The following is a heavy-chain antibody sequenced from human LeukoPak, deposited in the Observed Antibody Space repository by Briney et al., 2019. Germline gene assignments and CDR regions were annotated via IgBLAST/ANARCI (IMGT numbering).Heavy chain of an antibody. J-gene: IGHJ3*02. CDR1: GFTFRSYG. Sequence: PGRSLRLSCAASGFTFRSYGMHWVRQAPGKGLEWVAVVSHDGSNTYYADSVKGRFTISRDNSKNTLYLQMNSLRAEDTAVYYCAKDTRLSIWGQGTMVTVSS. V-gene: IGHV3-30*18. CDR3: AKDTRLSI. CDR2: VSHDGSNT.